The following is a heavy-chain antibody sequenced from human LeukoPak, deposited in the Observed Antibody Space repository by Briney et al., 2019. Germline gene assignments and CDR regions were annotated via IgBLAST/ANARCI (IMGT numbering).Heavy chain of an antibody. CDR3: ARGGKATVVTM. Sequence: SETLSLTCTGSGGSINSYYWSWIRQPAGKGLEWIGRIYSSGSTNYNPSPKSRVSMSVDTSKNQFSLKLTSVTAADTAVYYCARGGKATVVTMWGQGILVTVSS. CDR1: GGSINSYY. CDR2: IYSSGST. D-gene: IGHD4-23*01. J-gene: IGHJ4*02. V-gene: IGHV4-4*07.